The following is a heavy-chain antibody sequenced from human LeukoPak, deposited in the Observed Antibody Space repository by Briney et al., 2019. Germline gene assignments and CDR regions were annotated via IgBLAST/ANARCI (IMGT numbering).Heavy chain of an antibody. CDR2: ISAYNGNT. CDR1: GYTFTSYG. V-gene: IGHV1-18*01. J-gene: IGHJ6*03. Sequence: GASVKVSCKASGYTFTSYGISWVRQAPGQGLEWMGWISAYNGNTNYAQKLQGRVTMTTDTSTSTAYMELRSLRSDDTAVYYCARDALNCSSTSCYEWYYYMDVWGKGTTVTVSS. D-gene: IGHD2-2*01. CDR3: ARDALNCSSTSCYEWYYYMDV.